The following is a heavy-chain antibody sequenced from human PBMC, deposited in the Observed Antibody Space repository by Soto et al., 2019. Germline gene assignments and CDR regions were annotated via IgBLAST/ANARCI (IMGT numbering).Heavy chain of an antibody. CDR3: ASIASGYDSEVVDY. CDR1: GFTFSSYG. Sequence: PGGSLRLSCAASGFTFSSYGMHWIRQPPGKGLEWIGSIYYSGSTYYNPSLKSRVTISVDTSKNQFSLKLSSVTAADTAVYYCASIASGYDSEVVDYWGQGTLVTVSS. V-gene: IGHV4-39*01. J-gene: IGHJ4*02. CDR2: IYYSGST. D-gene: IGHD5-12*01.